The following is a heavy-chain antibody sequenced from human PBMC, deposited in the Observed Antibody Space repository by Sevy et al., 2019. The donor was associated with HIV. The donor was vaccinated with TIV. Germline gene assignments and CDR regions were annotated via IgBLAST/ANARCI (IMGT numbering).Heavy chain of an antibody. CDR2: IYPRDSDT. D-gene: IGHD4-4*01. CDR3: ARHVDMTTLIGGLYYFDS. J-gene: IGHJ4*02. Sequence: GESLKISCKASGYKFTTYWIGWARQMPGKGLEWMGMIYPRDSDTRYSPSFHGQVTISADTSINTAYLQWSSLKASDTAMYFCARHVDMTTLIGGLYYFDSWGQGTLVTVSS. CDR1: GYKFTTYW. V-gene: IGHV5-51*01.